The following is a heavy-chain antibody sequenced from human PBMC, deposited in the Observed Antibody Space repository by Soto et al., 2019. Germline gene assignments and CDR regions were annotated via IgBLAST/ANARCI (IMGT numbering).Heavy chain of an antibody. D-gene: IGHD3-10*01. CDR3: ARLVYDTRLNYMYFEF. CDR2: IFHDGTA. J-gene: IGHJ4*02. Sequence: LSLTCAGSGVSISSGNWGTWVRQSPQRGLEYIGEIFHDGTANYYPSFERRVAISVDTSKNQFSLKLTSVTAADTAIYFCARLVYDTRLNYMYFEFWGQGTLVTVSS. V-gene: IGHV4-4*01. CDR1: GVSISSGNW.